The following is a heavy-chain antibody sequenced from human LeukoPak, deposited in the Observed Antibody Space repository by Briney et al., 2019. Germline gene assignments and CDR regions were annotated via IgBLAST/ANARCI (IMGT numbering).Heavy chain of an antibody. CDR2: IYTSGST. J-gene: IGHJ4*02. V-gene: IGHV4-4*09. D-gene: IGHD3-9*01. CDR3: ARSMRTVDHVLTLDY. CDR1: GGSISSYY. Sequence: SETLSLTCTVSGGSISSYYWGWIRQPPGKGLEWIGYIYTSGSTNYNPSLKSRVTISVDTSKNQFSLKLSSVTAADTAVYYCARSMRTVDHVLTLDYWGQGTLVTVSS.